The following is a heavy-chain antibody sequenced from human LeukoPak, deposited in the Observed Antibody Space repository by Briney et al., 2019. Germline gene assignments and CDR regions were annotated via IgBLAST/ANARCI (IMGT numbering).Heavy chain of an antibody. CDR3: AKRGVVIRVILVGFHKEAYYFDS. V-gene: IGHV3-23*01. CDR2: ISDSGGRT. D-gene: IGHD3-22*01. Sequence: GESLRLSCAVSGITLSNYGMSWVRQAPGKGLEWVAGISDSGGRTNYADSVKGRFTISRDNPKNTLYLQMNSLRAEDTAVYFCAKRGVVIRVILVGFHKEAYYFDSWGQGALVTVSS. J-gene: IGHJ4*02. CDR1: GITLSNYG.